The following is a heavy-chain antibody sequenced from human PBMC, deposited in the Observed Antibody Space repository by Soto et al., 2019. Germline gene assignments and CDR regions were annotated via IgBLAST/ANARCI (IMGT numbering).Heavy chain of an antibody. D-gene: IGHD3-22*01. J-gene: IGHJ4*02. CDR1: GGSISSYY. CDR2: IYYSGST. CDR3: ATHYDTSGYHLGY. V-gene: IGHV4-59*01. Sequence: PSETLSLTCTVSGGSISSYYWSWIRQPPGKGLEWIGYIYYSGSTNYNPSLKSRVTISVDTSKNQFSLKLSPVTAADTAVYYCATHYDTSGYHLGYWGQGTLVTVSS.